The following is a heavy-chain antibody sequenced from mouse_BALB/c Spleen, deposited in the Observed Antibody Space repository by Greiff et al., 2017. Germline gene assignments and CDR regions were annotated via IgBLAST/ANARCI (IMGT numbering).Heavy chain of an antibody. CDR1: GFTFSDFY. Sequence: EVKLVESGGGLVQPGGSLRLSCAPSGFTFSDFYMEWVRQPPGKRLEWIAASRNKANDYTTAYSASVKGRFIVSRDTSQSILYLQMNALRAEATAIYYCARDARPNWFAYWGQGTLVTVSA. CDR3: ARDARPNWFAY. V-gene: IGHV7-1*02. D-gene: IGHD6-5*01. J-gene: IGHJ3*01. CDR2: SRNKANDYTT.